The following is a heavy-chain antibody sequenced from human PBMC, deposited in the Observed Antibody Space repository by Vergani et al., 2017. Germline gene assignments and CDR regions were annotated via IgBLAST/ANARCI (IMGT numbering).Heavy chain of an antibody. CDR1: GGSVDSRKHY. J-gene: IGHJ6*03. CDR2: VSYSGAT. Sequence: QVLLQESGPGLVKPSETLSLTCTVSGGSVDSRKHYWGWIRQPPGKGLEWIGTVSYSGATYYTPSLKNRVKVSLNTSENQFSLKLSSVTAADTAVYYCARGFYDFWSGYSPYYYYMDVWGKGTTVTVSS. D-gene: IGHD3-3*01. V-gene: IGHV4-39*07. CDR3: ARGFYDFWSGYSPYYYYMDV.